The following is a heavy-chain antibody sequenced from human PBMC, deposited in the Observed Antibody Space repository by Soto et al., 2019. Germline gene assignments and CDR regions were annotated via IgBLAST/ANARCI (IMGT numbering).Heavy chain of an antibody. D-gene: IGHD5-12*01. CDR3: ASVKQGRGGYDSPFDY. J-gene: IGHJ4*02. V-gene: IGHV3-33*01. CDR2: RRYDGSNK. CDR1: GFIFSSYG. Sequence: QVQLVESGGGVVQPGGSLRLSCAPSGFIFSSYGMHWVRQAPGKGLEWVAVRRYDGSNKFYTDSVKGRFTISRDNSKNTLYLEMNSLRAEDTALYYCASVKQGRGGYDSPFDYWGQGTLVTVSS.